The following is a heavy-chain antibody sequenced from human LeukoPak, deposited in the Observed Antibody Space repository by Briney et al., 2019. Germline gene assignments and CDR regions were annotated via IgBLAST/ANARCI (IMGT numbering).Heavy chain of an antibody. J-gene: IGHJ5*02. CDR3: ARDALTSTGGWFDP. D-gene: IGHD1-26*01. V-gene: IGHV4-38-2*02. CDR2: IYWSGST. CDR1: GYSLSSGYY. Sequence: ETLSLTFAVSGYSLSSGYYWGWIRQTPGKGLEWIGSIYWSGSTYYNPSLKSRVTISVDTSKNQLSLKLNSVSAADTALYYCARDALTSTGGWFDPWGQGTLVTVSS.